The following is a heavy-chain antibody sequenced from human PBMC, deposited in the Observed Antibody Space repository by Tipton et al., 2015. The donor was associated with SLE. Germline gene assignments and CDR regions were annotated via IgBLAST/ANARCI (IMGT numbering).Heavy chain of an antibody. CDR1: GGSLSSGGYY. J-gene: IGHJ4*02. Sequence: TLSLTCTVSGGSLSSGGYYWSWIRQPAGKGLEWIGRIYISGSTNYNPSLKSRVTISVDTSKNQFSLKLRSVTAADTAVYFCARHGYGPAATSYYFDSWGQGTLVTVSS. D-gene: IGHD2-2*01. CDR3: ARHGYGPAATSYYFDS. CDR2: IYISGST. V-gene: IGHV4-61*02.